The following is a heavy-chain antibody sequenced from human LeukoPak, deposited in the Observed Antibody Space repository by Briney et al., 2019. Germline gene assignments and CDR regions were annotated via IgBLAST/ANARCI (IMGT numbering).Heavy chain of an antibody. J-gene: IGHJ5*02. CDR3: AREGGYCSSTSCSNWFDP. Sequence: PETLSLTCTVSGGSISSYYWSWIRQPPGKGLEWIGYIYYSGSTNYNPPLKSRVTISVDTSKNQFSLKLSSVTAADTAVYYCAREGGYCSSTSCSNWFDPWGQGTLVTVSS. D-gene: IGHD2-2*01. V-gene: IGHV4-59*01. CDR1: GGSISSYY. CDR2: IYYSGST.